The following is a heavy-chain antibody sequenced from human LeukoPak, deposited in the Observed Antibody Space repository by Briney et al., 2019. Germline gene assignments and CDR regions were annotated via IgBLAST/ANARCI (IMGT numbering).Heavy chain of an antibody. CDR1: GGSISSYY. J-gene: IGHJ6*02. CDR2: IYTSGST. V-gene: IGHV4-4*07. D-gene: IGHD4-23*01. CDR3: ARDYGYGGTMTYYYYGMDV. Sequence: SETLSLTCTVSGGSISSYYWSWIRQPAGKGLEWIGRIYTSGSTNYNPSHKSRVTMSVDTSKNQFSLKLSSVTAADTAVYYCARDYGYGGTMTYYYYGMDVWGQGTTVTVSS.